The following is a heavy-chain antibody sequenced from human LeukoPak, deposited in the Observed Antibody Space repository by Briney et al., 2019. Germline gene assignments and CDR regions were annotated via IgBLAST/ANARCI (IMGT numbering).Heavy chain of an antibody. CDR2: IYYSGST. CDR1: GGSISSSSYY. CDR3: ARRYYDYVWGSYRPPDNWFDP. J-gene: IGHJ5*02. Sequence: SETLSLTCTVSGGSISSSSYYWGWIRQPPGKGLEWIGSIYYSGSTYYNPSLKSRVTISVDTSKNQFSQKLSSVTAADTAVYYCARRYYDYVWGSYRPPDNWFDPWGQGTLVTVSS. V-gene: IGHV4-39*01. D-gene: IGHD3-16*02.